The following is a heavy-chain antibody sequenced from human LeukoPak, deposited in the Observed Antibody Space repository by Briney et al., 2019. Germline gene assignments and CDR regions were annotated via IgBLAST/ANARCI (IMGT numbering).Heavy chain of an antibody. CDR2: ISGSGGST. D-gene: IGHD3-16*02. J-gene: IGHJ6*03. V-gene: IGHV3-23*01. CDR1: GFTFSSFG. Sequence: GGSLRLSCAASGFTFSSFGMSWVRQAPGKGLEWVSAISGSGGSTYYADSVKGWFTISRDNSKNTLYLQMNSLRAEDTAVYYCAKNTISGGHYQYYMDVWGKGTTVTVSS. CDR3: AKNTISGGHYQYYMDV.